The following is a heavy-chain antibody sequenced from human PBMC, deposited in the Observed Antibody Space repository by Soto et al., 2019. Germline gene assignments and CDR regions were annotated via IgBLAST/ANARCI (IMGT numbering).Heavy chain of an antibody. Sequence: QLQLQESGPGLVKPSETLSLTCTVSGGSISSSSYYWGWIRQPPGKGLEWIGSIYYSGSTYYNPSLKSRVTISVDTSNNQFSLKLSSVTAADTAVYYCASHGSIVATIDGPYYYYYGMDVWGQGTTVTVSS. D-gene: IGHD5-12*01. V-gene: IGHV4-39*01. J-gene: IGHJ6*02. CDR1: GGSISSSSYY. CDR2: IYYSGST. CDR3: ASHGSIVATIDGPYYYYYGMDV.